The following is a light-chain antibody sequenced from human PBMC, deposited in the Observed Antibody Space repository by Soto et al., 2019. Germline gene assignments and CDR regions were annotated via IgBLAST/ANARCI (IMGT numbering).Light chain of an antibody. V-gene: IGLV2-18*02. CDR3: SSYTSSSTYV. Sequence: QSALTQPPSVSGSPGQSVTISCTGTSSDVGGYNRVSWYQQPPDTAPKLIIYEVSNRPSGVPDRFYGYRSGNTASLTISGLQAEDEADYYCSSYTSSSTYVFGTGTKLTVL. CDR1: SSDVGGYNR. J-gene: IGLJ1*01. CDR2: EVS.